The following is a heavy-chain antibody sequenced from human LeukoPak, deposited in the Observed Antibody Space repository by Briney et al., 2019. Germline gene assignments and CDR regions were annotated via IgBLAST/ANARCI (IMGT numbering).Heavy chain of an antibody. CDR2: ISSNGGST. V-gene: IGHV3-64*01. CDR3: ARGYCSSTSCPYYFGY. J-gene: IGHJ4*02. D-gene: IGHD2-2*01. Sequence: GGSLRLSCAASGFTFSSYAMHWVRQAPGKGLEYVSAISSNGGSTYYANSVKGRFTISRDNSKNTLYLQMGSLRAEDMAVYYCARGYCSSTSCPYYFGYWGQGTLVTVSS. CDR1: GFTFSSYA.